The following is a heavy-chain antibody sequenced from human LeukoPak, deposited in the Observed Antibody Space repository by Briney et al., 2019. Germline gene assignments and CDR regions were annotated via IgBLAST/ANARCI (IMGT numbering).Heavy chain of an antibody. CDR1: GGSISSSNYY. V-gene: IGHV4-39*02. CDR2: IYYSGRT. CDR3: GWGNGWYYFDY. D-gene: IGHD6-19*01. Sequence: PSETLSLTCTVSGGSISSSNYYWGWIRQPPGKGLEWIGNIYYSGRTYYNPSLKSRVTISVDTSKNHFSLKLSSVTAADTAVYYCGWGNGWYYFDYWGQGTLVTVSS. J-gene: IGHJ4*02.